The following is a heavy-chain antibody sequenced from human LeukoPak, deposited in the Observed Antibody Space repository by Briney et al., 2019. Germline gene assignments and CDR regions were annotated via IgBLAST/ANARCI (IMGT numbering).Heavy chain of an antibody. CDR1: GYIFSAYY. D-gene: IGHD3-22*01. Sequence: ASVKVSCKASGYIFSAYYMHWVRQAPGQGLDWMGWIDPHSGGTNYAQKFQDRVTMTRDTSISTAYMELSRLRSDDMAVYYCAREYYDNSGRKHGFDIWGQGTMVAVSS. V-gene: IGHV1-2*02. J-gene: IGHJ3*02. CDR2: IDPHSGGT. CDR3: AREYYDNSGRKHGFDI.